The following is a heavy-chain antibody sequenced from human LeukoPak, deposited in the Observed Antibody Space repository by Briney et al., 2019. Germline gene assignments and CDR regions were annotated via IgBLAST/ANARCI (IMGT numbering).Heavy chain of an antibody. J-gene: IGHJ4*02. D-gene: IGHD5-24*01. CDR2: IRYDGSNK. Sequence: TGGSLRLSCAASGFTFSSYGMHWVRQAPGKGLEWVAFIRYDGSNKYYADSVKGRFTISRDNSKNTLYLQMNSLRAEDTAVYYCAKAARRWLQLFYFDYWGQGTLVTVSS. CDR1: GFTFSSYG. V-gene: IGHV3-30*02. CDR3: AKAARRWLQLFYFDY.